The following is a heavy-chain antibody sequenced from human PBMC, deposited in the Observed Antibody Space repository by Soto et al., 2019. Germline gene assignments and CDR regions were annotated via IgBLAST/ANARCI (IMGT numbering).Heavy chain of an antibody. CDR2: ISYSGSP. Sequence: PSETLSLTCTVSSGSLISRNHYWVWVRQLTGKGLYFIGSISYSGSPPYSPPLNSRATIPVETSKNQFSLKLRSVTATDTAIYYCARFLYYAAGSYLGGMDVWGQGTTVTVSS. J-gene: IGHJ6*02. V-gene: IGHV4-39*01. CDR1: SGSLISRNHY. CDR3: ARFLYYAAGSYLGGMDV. D-gene: IGHD3-10*01.